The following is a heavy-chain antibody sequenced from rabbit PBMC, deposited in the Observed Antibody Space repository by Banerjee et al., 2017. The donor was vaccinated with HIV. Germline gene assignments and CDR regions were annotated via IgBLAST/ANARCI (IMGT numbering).Heavy chain of an antibody. D-gene: IGHD6-1*01. CDR2: IDPVFGGT. V-gene: IGHV1S47*01. CDR3: ARRNSDGTDYGSLHL. J-gene: IGHJ4*01. CDR1: GFDFSSYG. Sequence: QEQLVESGGGLVQPGGSLKLSCTVSGFDFSSYGVSWVRQAPGKGLEWIGYIDPVFGGTYYATWVNGRFTISLDNAQNTVPLQMTSLTAADTATYFCARRNSDGTDYGSLHLWGQGTLVTVS.